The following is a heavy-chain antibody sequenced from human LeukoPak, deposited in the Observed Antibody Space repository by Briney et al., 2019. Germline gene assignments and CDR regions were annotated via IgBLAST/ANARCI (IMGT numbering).Heavy chain of an antibody. CDR2: IYTSGST. V-gene: IGHV4-61*02. Sequence: SQTLSLTCTVSGGSISSGSYYCSWIRQPAGKGLEWIGRIYTSGSTSYNPSLKSRVTISVDTSKNQFSLKLSSVTAADTAVYYCARSYYDSSGDFDIWGQGTMVTVSS. CDR1: GGSISSGSYY. CDR3: ARSYYDSSGDFDI. D-gene: IGHD3-22*01. J-gene: IGHJ3*02.